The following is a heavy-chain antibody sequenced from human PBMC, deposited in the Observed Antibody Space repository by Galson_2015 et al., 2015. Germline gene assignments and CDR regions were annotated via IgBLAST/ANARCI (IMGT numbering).Heavy chain of an antibody. CDR2: ISPRTGTT. D-gene: IGHD2-15*01. J-gene: IGHJ4*02. Sequence: SVKVSCKASGGTFSSSAINWGRQAPGQGLEWMGEISPRTGTTYYAQTLKGRVTITADETTRTASIELSSLTSEDTAVYYCTRELLFCSPSVGFPSNYFFSWGQGTLVTVSS. CDR3: TRELLFCSPSVGFPSNYFFS. V-gene: IGHV1-69*13. CDR1: GGTFSSSA.